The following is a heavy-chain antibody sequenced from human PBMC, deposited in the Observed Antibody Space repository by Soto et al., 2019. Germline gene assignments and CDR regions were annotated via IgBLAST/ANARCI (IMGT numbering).Heavy chain of an antibody. CDR2: IYYSGST. V-gene: IGHV4-59*01. J-gene: IGHJ6*03. D-gene: IGHD3-3*01. CDR1: AGSISSYW. Sequence: PSEILSLTCSVAAGSISSYWWLLLRQPPGKGLEWIGYIYYSGSTNYNPSLKSRVTISVDTSKNQFSLKLSSVTAADTAVYYCARDRTQGYDFWSGYPPYYYMDVWGKGTTVTVSS. CDR3: ARDRTQGYDFWSGYPPYYYMDV.